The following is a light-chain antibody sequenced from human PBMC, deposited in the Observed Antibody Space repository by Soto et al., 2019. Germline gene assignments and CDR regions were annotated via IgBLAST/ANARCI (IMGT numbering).Light chain of an antibody. CDR3: QHYGTSAL. Sequence: EIVLTQSPGTLSLSPGERATLSCRASQSVSSSYLAWYQQKPGQAPRLLIYDASRATGIPDRFSGSGSGKDFTLSITRLEPDVFAVYYCQHYGTSALFGPGTKVDI. V-gene: IGKV3-20*01. CDR1: QSVSSSY. CDR2: DAS. J-gene: IGKJ3*01.